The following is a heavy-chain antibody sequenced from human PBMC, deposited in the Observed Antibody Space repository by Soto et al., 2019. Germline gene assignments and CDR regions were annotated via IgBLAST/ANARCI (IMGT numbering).Heavy chain of an antibody. CDR2: IRNKANRYTT. Sequence: EVQVVESGGGLVQPGGSLRLSCAASGFTFSDHYVDWVRQAPGKGLEWVGRIRNKANRYTTEYAASVKGRFTISRDDSKNSVSLQMDSLKIEDTAVYLCAGDLARAGPTKEYWGQGTLVTVSS. CDR1: GFTFSDHY. J-gene: IGHJ4*02. V-gene: IGHV3-72*01. D-gene: IGHD1-26*01. CDR3: AGDLARAGPTKEY.